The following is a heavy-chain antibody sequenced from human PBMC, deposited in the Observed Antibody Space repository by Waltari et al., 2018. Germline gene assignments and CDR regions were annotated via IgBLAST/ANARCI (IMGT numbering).Heavy chain of an antibody. D-gene: IGHD3-16*01. CDR2: LYPAGFT. Sequence: EVQLVETGGGLIHPGGSLRVSCAASGFIVSSNCMSWVRQAPGRGLEGVATLYPAGFTDYADSVKGRFTISRASSKNTLYLQMSSLRAEDTAVYYCAKAGVSEGGRYYLDSWGQGTLVSVSS. CDR1: GFIVSSNC. V-gene: IGHV3-53*02. J-gene: IGHJ4*02. CDR3: AKAGVSEGGRYYLDS.